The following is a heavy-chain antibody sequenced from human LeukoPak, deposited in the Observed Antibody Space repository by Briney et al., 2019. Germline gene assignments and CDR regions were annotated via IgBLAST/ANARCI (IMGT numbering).Heavy chain of an antibody. CDR3: ARDVVVPAAIQENWFDP. CDR1: GYTFTSYY. V-gene: IGHV1-46*01. J-gene: IGHJ5*02. CDR2: INPSGGTT. Sequence: GASVKVSCKASGYTFTSYYMHWVRQAPGQGLEWMGIINPSGGTTSYAQKFQGRVTMTRDMSTSTVYMELSSLRSEDTAVYYCARDVVVPAAIQENWFDPWGQGTLVTVSS. D-gene: IGHD2-2*02.